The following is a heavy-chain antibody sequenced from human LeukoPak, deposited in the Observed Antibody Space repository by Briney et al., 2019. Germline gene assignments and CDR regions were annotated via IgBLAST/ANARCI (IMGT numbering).Heavy chain of an antibody. J-gene: IGHJ3*02. V-gene: IGHV4-38-2*01. Sequence: SETLSLTCAVSGYSISSGYYWGWIRQPPGKGLEWIGSIYHSGSTNYNPSLKSRVTISVDTSKNQFSLKLSSVTAADTAVYYCARGYSSGWYQDAFDIWGQGTMVTVSS. CDR1: GYSISSGYY. CDR2: IYHSGST. CDR3: ARGYSSGWYQDAFDI. D-gene: IGHD6-19*01.